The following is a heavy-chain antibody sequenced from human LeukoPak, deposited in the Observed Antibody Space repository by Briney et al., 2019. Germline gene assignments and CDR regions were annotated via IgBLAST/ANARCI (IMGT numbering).Heavy chain of an antibody. CDR3: ATLTGPRTFDY. Sequence: GGSLRLSCAASGFNFEGYGISWVRQAPGKGLEWVSGINWTGDNTAYADSVKGRFTISRDNAKNSLYLQMDSLRADDTALYYCATLTGPRTFDYWGQGTLVTVSS. D-gene: IGHD1-20*01. CDR1: GFNFEGYG. CDR2: INWTGDNT. V-gene: IGHV3-20*04. J-gene: IGHJ4*02.